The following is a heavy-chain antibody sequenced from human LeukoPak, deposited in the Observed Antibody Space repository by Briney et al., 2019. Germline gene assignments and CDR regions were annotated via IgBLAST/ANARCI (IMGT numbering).Heavy chain of an antibody. CDR2: ISGSGGST. CDR3: AKAEYSSGWYDAFDI. V-gene: IGHV3-23*01. CDR1: GFTFSSYA. D-gene: IGHD6-19*01. Sequence: GGSLRLSCAASGFTFSSYAMSWVRQAPGKGLEWVSAISGSGGSTYYADSVKGRFTISRDNSRNTLYLQMNSLRAEDTAVYYCAKAEYSSGWYDAFDIWGQGTMVTVSS. J-gene: IGHJ3*02.